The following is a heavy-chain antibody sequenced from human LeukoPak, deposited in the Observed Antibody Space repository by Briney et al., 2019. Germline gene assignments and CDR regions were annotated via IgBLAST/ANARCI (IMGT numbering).Heavy chain of an antibody. CDR3: ARDRYYYDSSARYFDY. V-gene: IGHV4-4*07. J-gene: IGHJ4*02. Sequence: TSETLSLTCTVSGGSISSYYWSWIRQPAGKGLEWIGRIHTSGGTNYSPSLKSRVTMSVDTSKNQFSLKLSSVTAADTAVYYCARDRYYYDSSARYFDYWGQGTLVTVSS. CDR1: GGSISSYY. CDR2: IHTSGGT. D-gene: IGHD3-22*01.